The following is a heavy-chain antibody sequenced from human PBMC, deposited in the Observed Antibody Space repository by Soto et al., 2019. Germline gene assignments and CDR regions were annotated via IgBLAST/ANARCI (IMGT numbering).Heavy chain of an antibody. J-gene: IGHJ4*02. D-gene: IGHD6-19*01. CDR2: ISNHGTNK. CDR1: GFTFGSYG. CDR3: AKDEVEGDWYGLVDH. V-gene: IGHV3-30*18. Sequence: QVQVVESGGGVVQPGKSLRLSCAASGFTFGSYGMHWVRQAPGTGLEWVAVISNHGTNKYYADSVKGRFNIASDNSKNMVNLQMSSLRAEETAVYYCAKDEVEGDWYGLVDHWGQGTLVTV.